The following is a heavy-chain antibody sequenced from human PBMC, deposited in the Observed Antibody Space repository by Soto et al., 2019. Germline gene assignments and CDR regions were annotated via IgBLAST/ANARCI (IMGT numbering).Heavy chain of an antibody. Sequence: EVQLLESGGDLVQPGGSLRLSCATSGFTFSSYAMSWVRQAPGKGLEWVSEISGRGGSTYYADSVKGRFTISRDNSKNTQYLQMNSLRAEDTALCFCANRNHRLDVWGQGTTVTVSS. V-gene: IGHV3-23*01. CDR2: ISGRGGST. CDR1: GFTFSSYA. J-gene: IGHJ6*02. CDR3: ANRNHRLDV.